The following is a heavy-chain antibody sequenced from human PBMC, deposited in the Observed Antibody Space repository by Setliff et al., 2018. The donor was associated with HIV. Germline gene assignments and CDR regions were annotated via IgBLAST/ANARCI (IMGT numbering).Heavy chain of an antibody. CDR3: ASTRFGGPDNTPGGRIDFDS. CDR1: GFTFEDYG. D-gene: IGHD2-15*01. V-gene: IGHV3-20*04. Sequence: GGSLRLSCAASGFTFEDYGMSWVRQVPGKGLEWVSGISWSGGGTGYAASVKGRFTISRDDAKNSLYLQMNDLRGEDTALYYCASTRFGGPDNTPGGRIDFDSWGLGTLVTVSS. J-gene: IGHJ4*02. CDR2: ISWSGGGT.